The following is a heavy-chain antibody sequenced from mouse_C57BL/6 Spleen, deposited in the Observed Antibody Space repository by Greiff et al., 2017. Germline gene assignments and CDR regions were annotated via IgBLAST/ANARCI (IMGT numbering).Heavy chain of an antibody. CDR3: ASQDDGYDY. J-gene: IGHJ2*01. D-gene: IGHD2-3*01. CDR1: GFTFSSYG. V-gene: IGHV5-6*01. Sequence: EVQVVESGGDLVKPGGSLKLSCAASGFTFSSYGMSWVRQTPDKRLEWVATISSGGSYTYYPDSVKGRFTISRDNAKNTLYLQMSSLKSEDTAMYYCASQDDGYDYWGQGTTLTVSS. CDR2: ISSGGSYT.